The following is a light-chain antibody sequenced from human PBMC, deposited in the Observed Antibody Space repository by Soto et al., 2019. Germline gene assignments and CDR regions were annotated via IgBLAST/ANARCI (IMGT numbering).Light chain of an antibody. J-gene: IGKJ1*01. CDR3: QQYGSSPKT. CDR2: VAS. Sequence: IGLTPSPGTLSLSPGERATLSCSASQSVSSSYLALYQQKPGHAPRLLIYVASSRATGIPDRFRGSGSGTDFTLTISRLEPEHFAVYYCQQYGSSPKTFGQGTKVDIK. CDR1: QSVSSSY. V-gene: IGKV3-20*01.